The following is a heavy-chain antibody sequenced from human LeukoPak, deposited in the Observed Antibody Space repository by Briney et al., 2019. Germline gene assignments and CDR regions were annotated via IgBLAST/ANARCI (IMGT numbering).Heavy chain of an antibody. V-gene: IGHV3-73*01. CDR3: TSGSGHGIY. J-gene: IGHJ4*02. Sequence: GGSLRHSCAASGFTFSASAMHWVRQASGKGLEWVGRIRTKPNNYATTYAASLRGRFTISRDDSKDTAYLQMNSLKTEDSAVYYCTSGSGHGIYWGQGTMGSVSS. D-gene: IGHD5-12*01. CDR2: IRTKPNNYAT. CDR1: GFTFSASA.